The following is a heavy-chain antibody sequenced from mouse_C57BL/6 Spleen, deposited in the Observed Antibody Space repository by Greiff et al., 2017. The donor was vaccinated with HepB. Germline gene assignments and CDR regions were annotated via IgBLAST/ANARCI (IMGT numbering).Heavy chain of an antibody. CDR2: ISYDGSN. D-gene: IGHD2-1*01. CDR1: GYSITSGYY. CDR3: ATSYGNLFAY. V-gene: IGHV3-6*01. Sequence: EVKLQESGPGLVKPSQSLSLTCSVTGYSITSGYYWNWIRQFPGNKLEWMGYISYDGSNNYNPSLKNRISITRDTSKNQFFLKLNSVTTEDTATYYCATSYGNLFAYWGQGTLVTVSA. J-gene: IGHJ3*01.